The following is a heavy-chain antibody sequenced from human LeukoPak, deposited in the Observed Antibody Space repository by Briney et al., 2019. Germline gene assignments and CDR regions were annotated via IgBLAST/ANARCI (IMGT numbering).Heavy chain of an antibody. J-gene: IGHJ4*02. V-gene: IGHV1-18*01. Sequence: ASVKVSCKASAYTFINYGITWVRHAPGQGLEWMGWISAYNSAYNGNTHYAQKLQGRVTMTTDTSTNTGYMELRSLRSDDTAVYYCAREYGSGSYTGIDYWGQGTLVTVSS. CDR2: ISAYNSAYNGNT. CDR1: AYTFINYG. CDR3: AREYGSGSYTGIDY. D-gene: IGHD3-10*01.